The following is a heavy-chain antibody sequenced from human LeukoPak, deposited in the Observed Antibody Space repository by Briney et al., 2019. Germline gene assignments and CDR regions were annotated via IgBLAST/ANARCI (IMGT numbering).Heavy chain of an antibody. J-gene: IGHJ4*02. Sequence: PSETLSLTCTVSGGSISGSSYYWGWSRQPPGEGLEWIGSISSSGSTYYNPSLKSRVTISVDTSKNQFSLKLSSVTAADTAVYYCASSSSGYYYFDYWGQGTLVTVSS. CDR3: ASSSSGYYYFDY. V-gene: IGHV4-39*01. D-gene: IGHD3-22*01. CDR2: ISSSGST. CDR1: GGSISGSSYY.